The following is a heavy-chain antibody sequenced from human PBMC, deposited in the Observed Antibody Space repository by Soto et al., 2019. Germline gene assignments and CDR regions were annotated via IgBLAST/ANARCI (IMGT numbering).Heavy chain of an antibody. CDR2: FTWNSVSM. Sequence: VQLVESGGGLVRPGGSLRLSCAASGFTFDDYAMHWVRQAPGKGLEWISAFTWNSVSMDYADSVKGRFTISRDNAKNALYLQMTSLRPEDTALYYCAKERVRYFDGWGLGTLVTVSS. CDR3: AKERVRYFDG. D-gene: IGHD3-9*01. CDR1: GFTFDDYA. V-gene: IGHV3-9*01. J-gene: IGHJ4*02.